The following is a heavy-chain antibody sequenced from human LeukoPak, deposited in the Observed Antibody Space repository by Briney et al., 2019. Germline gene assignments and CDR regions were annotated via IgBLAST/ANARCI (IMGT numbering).Heavy chain of an antibody. V-gene: IGHV3-30*02. CDR2: IRYDGSNK. Sequence: GGSLRLSCAASGFTFSSYGMHWVRQAPGKGLEWVAFIRYDGSNKYYADSVKGRFTISRDNSKNTLYLQMNSLRAEDSAVYYCAKDREVRGTVLSNWGQGTLVTVSS. J-gene: IGHJ4*02. CDR3: AKDREVRGTVLSN. D-gene: IGHD3-10*01. CDR1: GFTFSSYG.